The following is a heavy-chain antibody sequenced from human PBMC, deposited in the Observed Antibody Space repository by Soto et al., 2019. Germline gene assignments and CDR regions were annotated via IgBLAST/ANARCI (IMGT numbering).Heavy chain of an antibody. V-gene: IGHV3-74*01. D-gene: IGHD3-3*01. CDR2: INSDGSST. CDR3: ARENDFWSGYYNRGPTDV. Sequence: GGSLRLSCAASGFTFSSYWMHWVRQAPGKGLVWVSRINSDGSSTSYADSVKGRFTISRDNAKNTLYLQMNSLRAEDTAVYYCARENDFWSGYYNRGPTDVWGQGTTVTVSS. J-gene: IGHJ6*02. CDR1: GFTFSSYW.